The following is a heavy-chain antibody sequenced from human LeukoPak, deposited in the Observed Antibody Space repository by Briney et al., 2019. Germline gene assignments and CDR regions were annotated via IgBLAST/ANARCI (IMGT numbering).Heavy chain of an antibody. CDR3: ARSYYGSGSYYVFDY. V-gene: IGHV1-69*04. J-gene: IGHJ4*02. CDR1: GGTFSSYA. CDR2: IIPILGIA. D-gene: IGHD3-10*01. Sequence: GASVKVFCKASGGTFSSYAISWVRQAPGQGLEWMGRIIPILGIANYAQKFQGRVTITADKSASTAYMELSSLRCEDTAVYYCARSYYGSGSYYVFDYWGQGILVTVSS.